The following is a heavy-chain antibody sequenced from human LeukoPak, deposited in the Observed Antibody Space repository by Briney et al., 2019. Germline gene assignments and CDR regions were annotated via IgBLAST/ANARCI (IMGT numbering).Heavy chain of an antibody. J-gene: IGHJ4*02. V-gene: IGHV4-34*01. CDR3: ARGRDIVVVPAARIGFDY. D-gene: IGHD2-2*01. CDR2: INHSGST. CDR1: GGSFSGYY. Sequence: SETLSLTCAVSGGSFSGYYWSWIRQPPGKGLEWIGEINHSGSTNYNPSLKSRVTISVDTSKNQFSLKLSSVTAADTAVYYCARGRDIVVVPAARIGFDYWGQGTLVTVSS.